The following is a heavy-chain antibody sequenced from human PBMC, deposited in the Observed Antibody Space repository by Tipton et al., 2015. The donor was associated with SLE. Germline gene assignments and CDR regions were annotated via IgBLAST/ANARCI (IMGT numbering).Heavy chain of an antibody. D-gene: IGHD2-21*01. V-gene: IGHV4-59*01. CDR1: GGSISGSY. CDR3: ARCGGGYGMDV. J-gene: IGHJ6*02. Sequence: TLSLTCSVSGGSISGSYWSWIRQPPRKGLEWIGYIYYSGSTNYNPSLMSRVTISVDTSNNQFTLKLNSVTTADTAVYYCARCGGGYGMDVWGQGTTVTVSS. CDR2: IYYSGST.